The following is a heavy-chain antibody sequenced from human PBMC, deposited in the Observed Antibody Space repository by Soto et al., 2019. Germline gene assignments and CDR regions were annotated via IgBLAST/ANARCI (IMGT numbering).Heavy chain of an antibody. CDR2: IYYSGST. V-gene: IGHV4-59*01. CDR3: ARDPRWELPHDAFDI. J-gene: IGHJ3*02. CDR1: GGSISSYY. D-gene: IGHD1-26*01. Sequence: PSETLSLTCTVSGGSISSYYWSWIRQPPGKGLEWIGYIYYSGSTNYNPSLKSRVTISVDTSKNQFSLKLSSVTAADTAVYYCARDPRWELPHDAFDIWGQGTMVTVSS.